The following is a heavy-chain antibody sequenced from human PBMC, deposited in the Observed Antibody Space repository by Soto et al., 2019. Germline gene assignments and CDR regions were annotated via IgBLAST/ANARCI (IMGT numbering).Heavy chain of an antibody. Sequence: ASVKVSCKASGYTFTSYYMHWVRQAPGQGLEWMGIINPSGGSTSYAQKFQGRVTMTRDTSTSTVYMELSSLRSEDTAVYYCARDVAATILTGYYYGMDVWGQGTTVTVSS. CDR3: ARDVAATILTGYYYGMDV. J-gene: IGHJ6*02. V-gene: IGHV1-46*01. D-gene: IGHD5-12*01. CDR2: INPSGGST. CDR1: GYTFTSYY.